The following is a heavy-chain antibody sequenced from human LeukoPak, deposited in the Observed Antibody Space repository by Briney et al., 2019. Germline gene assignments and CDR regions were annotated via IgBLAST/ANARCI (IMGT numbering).Heavy chain of an antibody. CDR3: ARPDEQQLVRDAFDI. Sequence: GGSLRLSCAASGFTFSRYEMNWVRQAPGKGLEWVSYISRSGDTIYFADSVKGRFTISRDNAKNSLYLQMSSLRAEDTAVYYCARPDEQQLVRDAFDIWGQGTMVTVSS. J-gene: IGHJ3*02. CDR2: ISRSGDTI. D-gene: IGHD6-13*01. V-gene: IGHV3-48*03. CDR1: GFTFSRYE.